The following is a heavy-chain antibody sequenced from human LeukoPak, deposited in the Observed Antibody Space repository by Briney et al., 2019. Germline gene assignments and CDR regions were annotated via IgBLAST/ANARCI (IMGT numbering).Heavy chain of an antibody. CDR2: INSDGSSI. CDR1: GFTFSSHW. V-gene: IGHV3-74*01. D-gene: IGHD3-10*01. Sequence: GGSLRLSCAASGFTFSSHWMHWVRQAPGKGLVWVSRINSDGSSISYADSVKGRFTISRDSSKNTLYLQMNSLRADDTAVYYCARLSPYSGSGSYKNWFDPWGQGTLVTVSS. CDR3: ARLSPYSGSGSYKNWFDP. J-gene: IGHJ5*02.